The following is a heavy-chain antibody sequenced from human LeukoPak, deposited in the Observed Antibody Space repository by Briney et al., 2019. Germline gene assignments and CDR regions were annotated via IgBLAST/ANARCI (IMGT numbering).Heavy chain of an antibody. V-gene: IGHV3-15*01. CDR2: IKSKTDGGTT. CDR1: GFTFTNAW. D-gene: IGHD2-15*01. J-gene: IGHJ5*02. Sequence: GGSLTLSCAVSGFTFTNAWMSWVRQAPGKGLEWVGRIKSKTDGGTTDYAAAVEGRFTISRDNAKNSVYLQMNSLRAEDTALYYCARGVTRCSGGSCHNWFDPWGQGTLVTVSS. CDR3: ARGVTRCSGGSCHNWFDP.